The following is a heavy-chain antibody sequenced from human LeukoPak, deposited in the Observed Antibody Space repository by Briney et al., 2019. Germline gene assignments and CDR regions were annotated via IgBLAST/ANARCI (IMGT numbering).Heavy chain of an antibody. J-gene: IGHJ4*02. V-gene: IGHV3-74*01. Sequence: GGSLRLSCAASGFTFSSYGMHWVRQAPGKGLVWVSRISSDGSTIYADFVKGRFTISRDNAKNTLHLQMNSLRAEDMGIYYCVRSFDYWGQGTLVTVSS. CDR1: GFTFSSYG. CDR3: VRSFDY. CDR2: ISSDGST.